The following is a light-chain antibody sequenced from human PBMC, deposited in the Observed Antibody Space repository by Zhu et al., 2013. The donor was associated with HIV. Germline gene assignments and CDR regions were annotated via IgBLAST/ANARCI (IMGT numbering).Light chain of an antibody. V-gene: IGLV2-14*03. CDR2: EVS. J-gene: IGLJ2*01. Sequence: QSALAQPASVSGSPGQSITISCTGTSGDIGAYNYVSWYQQRPGKAPKLMIYEVSNRPSGVSNRFSGSKSGNTASLTISGLQAEDEANYYCSSYTGTTVVFGGGTKLTVL. CDR3: SSYTGTTVV. CDR1: SGDIGAYNY.